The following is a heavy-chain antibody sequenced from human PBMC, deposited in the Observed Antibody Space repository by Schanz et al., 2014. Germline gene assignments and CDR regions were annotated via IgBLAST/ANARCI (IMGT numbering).Heavy chain of an antibody. D-gene: IGHD2-8*01. CDR1: GFTFSSYG. V-gene: IGHV3-30*02. CDR2: IGDDGADK. Sequence: QVLLAESGGGLVQPGGSLRLSCSASGFTFSSYGMHWVRQSPGKGLEWVANIGDDGADKYYLDSVRGRFTISRDNTKNMLYLQINSLRAEDTAVYYCASGGYCTNGVCNGGRNWFDPWGQGTLVTVSS. J-gene: IGHJ5*02. CDR3: ASGGYCTNGVCNGGRNWFDP.